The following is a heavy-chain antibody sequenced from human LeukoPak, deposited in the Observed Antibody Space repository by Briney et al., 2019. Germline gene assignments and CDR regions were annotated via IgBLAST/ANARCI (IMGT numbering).Heavy chain of an antibody. CDR1: GGTFSSYA. CDR2: IIPIFGTA. CDR3: ARSYYDSSGYRDY. V-gene: IGHV1-69*05. J-gene: IGHJ4*02. D-gene: IGHD3-22*01. Sequence: ASVKVSCKASGGTFSSYAISWVRQAPGQGLEWMGRIIPIFGTANYAQKFQGRVTITTDESTSTACMELSSLRSEDTAVYYCARSYYDSSGYRDYWGQGTLVTVSS.